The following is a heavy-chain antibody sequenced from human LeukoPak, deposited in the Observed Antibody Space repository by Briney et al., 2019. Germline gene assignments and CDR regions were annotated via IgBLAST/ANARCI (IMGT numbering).Heavy chain of an antibody. J-gene: IGHJ5*02. V-gene: IGHV1-69*05. CDR1: GRTFSSYA. D-gene: IGHD5-24*01. CDR2: IIPIFGTA. CDR3: ARSTEWLQNP. Sequence: SVKVSCKASGRTFSSYAISWLRQAPGQGLEWMGRIIPIFGTANYAQKFQGRVTITTNESTSTDYMELSSLSSEDTAVYYCARSTEWLQNPWGQGTLVTVSS.